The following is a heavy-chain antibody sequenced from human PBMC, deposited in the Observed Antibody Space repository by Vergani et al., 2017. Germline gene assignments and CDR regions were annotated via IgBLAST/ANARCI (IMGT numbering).Heavy chain of an antibody. CDR3: AIAYYDFWSGYYTGGGKGNYFDY. CDR1: GGSFSGYY. V-gene: IGHV4-34*01. J-gene: IGHJ4*02. CDR2: INHSGST. Sequence: QVQLQQWGAGLLKPSETLSLTCAVYGGSFSGYYWSWIRQPPGKGLEWIGEINHSGSTNYNPSLKSRVTISVDTSKNQFSLKLSSVTAADTAVYYCAIAYYDFWSGYYTGGGKGNYFDYWGQGTLVTVSS. D-gene: IGHD3-3*01.